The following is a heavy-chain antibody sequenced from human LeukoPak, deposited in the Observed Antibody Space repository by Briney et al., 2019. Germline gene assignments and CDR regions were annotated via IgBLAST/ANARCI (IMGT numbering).Heavy chain of an antibody. CDR3: ARARNEILAGYYSFDY. J-gene: IGHJ4*02. V-gene: IGHV4-4*02. Sequence: PSETLSLACAVSGGSVNTNNWWSWVRRPPGKGLEWIGEIYHTGSTNYNPSLKSRVTISGDKSKNQFSLKLSSVTAADTAIYYCARARNEILAGYYSFDYWGQGIPVTVSS. D-gene: IGHD3-9*01. CDR1: GGSVNTNNW. CDR2: IYHTGST.